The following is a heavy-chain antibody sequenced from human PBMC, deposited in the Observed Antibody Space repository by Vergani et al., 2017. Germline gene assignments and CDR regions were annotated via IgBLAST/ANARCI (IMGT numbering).Heavy chain of an antibody. V-gene: IGHV3-30*14. Sequence: QVQLVESGGGVVQPGRSLRLSCAASGFTFSSYAMHWVRQAPSKGLEWVAVISYDGSNKYYADSVKGRFTISRDNSKNTLYLQINSLRAEDTAVYYCARIAAAGPFDPWGQGTRVTVSS. CDR2: ISYDGSNK. CDR3: ARIAAAGPFDP. CDR1: GFTFSSYA. D-gene: IGHD6-13*01. J-gene: IGHJ5*02.